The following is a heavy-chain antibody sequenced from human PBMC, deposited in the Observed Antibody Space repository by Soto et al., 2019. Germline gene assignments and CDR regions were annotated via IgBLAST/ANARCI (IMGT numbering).Heavy chain of an antibody. J-gene: IGHJ6*01. Sequence: QVQLVQSEAEVKKPGASPKVSCRASGYNFANYGISWVRQAPGQGLEWMGWISAHNEGTKYAQTVQCRGTITAHTSTSRAYMEMWSQRSDDAAVYYCARDAANNDFWAGVMELYSYNMDFWGQGTTVTV. V-gene: IGHV1-18*01. CDR3: ARDAANNDFWAGVMELYSYNMDF. CDR2: ISAHNEGT. D-gene: IGHD3-3*01. CDR1: GYNFANYG.